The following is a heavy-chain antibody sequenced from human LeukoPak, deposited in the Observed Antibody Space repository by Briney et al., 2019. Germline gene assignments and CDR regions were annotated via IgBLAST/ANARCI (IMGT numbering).Heavy chain of an antibody. CDR3: AAETTAGNA. Sequence: SETLSLTCAVYGGSFSGYYWSWIRQPPGKGLEWIGEINHSGSTNYNPSLKSRVTISVDTSKSQFSLELSSVTAADTAVYYCAAETTAGNAWGQGTLVAVSS. J-gene: IGHJ5*02. CDR2: INHSGST. CDR1: GGSFSGYY. V-gene: IGHV4-34*01. D-gene: IGHD6-13*01.